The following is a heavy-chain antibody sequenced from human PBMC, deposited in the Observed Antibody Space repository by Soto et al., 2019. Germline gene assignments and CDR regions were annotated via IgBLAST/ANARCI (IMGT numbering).Heavy chain of an antibody. J-gene: IGHJ6*02. CDR2: IMTFFGAA. V-gene: IGHV1-69*13. Sequence: SVKVSCKASGCTFSIYASNWVRQAPGQGLEWLGGIMTFFGAAMYAQKFQGRVTITADELTTTVYMELSGLRYEDTAVYYCARGGKERFRGPGMDVWGQGTTVTVS. CDR3: ARGGKERFRGPGMDV. D-gene: IGHD1-1*01. CDR1: GCTFSIYA.